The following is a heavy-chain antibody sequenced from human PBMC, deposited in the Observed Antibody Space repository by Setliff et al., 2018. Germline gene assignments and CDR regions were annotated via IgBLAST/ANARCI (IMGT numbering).Heavy chain of an antibody. CDR3: ARVPLRFVTTPKYFDY. Sequence: VKVSCKASGYTFTGYYMHWVRQAPGQGLEWMGWINPNSGGTNYAQKFQGRVTMTRDTSISTAYMELSRLRSDDTAVYYCARVPLRFVTTPKYFDYWGQGTLVTSPQ. J-gene: IGHJ4*02. CDR1: GYTFTGYY. V-gene: IGHV1-2*02. CDR2: INPNSGGT. D-gene: IGHD4-4*01.